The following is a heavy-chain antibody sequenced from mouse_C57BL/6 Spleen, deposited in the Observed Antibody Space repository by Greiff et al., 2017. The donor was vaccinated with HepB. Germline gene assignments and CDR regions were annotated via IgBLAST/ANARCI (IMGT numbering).Heavy chain of an antibody. CDR2: INPGSGGT. J-gene: IGHJ2*01. CDR1: GYAFTNYL. D-gene: IGHD2-1*01. Sequence: QVQLKQSGAELVRPGTSVKVSCKASGYAFTNYLIEWVKRRPGQGLEWIGVINPGSGGTNYNEKFKGKATLTADKSSSTAYMQLSSLTSEDSAVYFCARDGNYYFDYWGQGTTLTVSS. CDR3: ARDGNYYFDY. V-gene: IGHV1-54*01.